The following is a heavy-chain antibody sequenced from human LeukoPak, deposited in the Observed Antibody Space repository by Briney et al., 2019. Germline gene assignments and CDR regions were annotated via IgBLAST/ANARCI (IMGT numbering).Heavy chain of an antibody. J-gene: IGHJ4*02. Sequence: PSETLSLTCTVSGVSISTSNSYWGWIRQPPGKGLEWIGSIYYSGSTYYNPSLKSRVTISVDTSKNQFSLKLSSVTATDTAVYYCARPYGDYGRGGFDYWGQGTLVTVSS. CDR2: IYYSGST. CDR1: GVSISTSNSY. D-gene: IGHD4-17*01. V-gene: IGHV4-39*01. CDR3: ARPYGDYGRGGFDY.